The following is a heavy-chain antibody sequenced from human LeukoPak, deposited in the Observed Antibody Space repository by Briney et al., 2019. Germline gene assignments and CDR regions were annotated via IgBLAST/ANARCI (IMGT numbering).Heavy chain of an antibody. D-gene: IGHD4/OR15-4a*01. CDR2: ISTDGRSK. Sequence: GGSLRLSCAASGFPFTNYAMHWVRQAPGKGLEWVAFISTDGRSKYHADSVKGRFTISRDDSKKTVYLQMNSLRGEDSAVYFCARESSYGAPLDYWGQGSLVTVSS. V-gene: IGHV3-30*03. CDR3: ARESSYGAPLDY. CDR1: GFPFTNYA. J-gene: IGHJ4*02.